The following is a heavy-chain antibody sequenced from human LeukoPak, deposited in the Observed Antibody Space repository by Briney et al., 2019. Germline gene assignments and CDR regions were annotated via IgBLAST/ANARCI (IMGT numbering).Heavy chain of an antibody. D-gene: IGHD6-13*01. CDR2: INHSGST. Sequence: SETLSLTCAVYGGSFSGYYWSWIRQPPGTGLEWIGEINHSGSTNYNPSLKSRVTISVDTSKNQFSLKLSSVTAADTAVYYCARSSGYSSSGGLNWFDTCGQGTLVTVSS. CDR1: GGSFSGYY. CDR3: ARSSGYSSSGGLNWFDT. J-gene: IGHJ5*02. V-gene: IGHV4-34*01.